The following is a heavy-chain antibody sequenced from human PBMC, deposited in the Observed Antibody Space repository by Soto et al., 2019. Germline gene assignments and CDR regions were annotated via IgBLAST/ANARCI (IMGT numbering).Heavy chain of an antibody. CDR2: IIPIFATP. V-gene: IGHV1-69*12. J-gene: IGHJ6*02. CDR3: ARDKDRQQLGGNYYYGIDV. CDR1: GGTFGNSA. Sequence: QVQLVQSGAEVKKPGSSVTDSCKASGGTFGNSAISWVRQAPGQGLDWMGGIIPIFATPDYAQKFQGRVTITADESTSTAYMELKSLRSEDTAVYYCARDKDRQQLGGNYYYGIDVWGQGTMVTVSS. D-gene: IGHD3-3*02.